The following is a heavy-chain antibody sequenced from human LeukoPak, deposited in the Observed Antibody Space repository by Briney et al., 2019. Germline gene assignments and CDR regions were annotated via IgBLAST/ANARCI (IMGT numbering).Heavy chain of an antibody. CDR1: GYSFSNYA. D-gene: IGHD3-10*01. CDR3: AKDFDSTNTAWGVFDS. V-gene: IGHV3-23*01. Sequence: GGSLRLSCVASGYSFSNYAMSWVRQAPGKGLEWVSTIGHTGGSTYHADSVRGRFLVSRDNSRNTLYLQMNSLRVEDTAVYYCAKDFDSTNTAWGVFDSWGPGTLLTVSP. CDR2: IGHTGGST. J-gene: IGHJ4*02.